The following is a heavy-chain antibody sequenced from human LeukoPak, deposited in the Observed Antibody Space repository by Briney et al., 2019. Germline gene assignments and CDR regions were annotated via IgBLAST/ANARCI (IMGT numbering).Heavy chain of an antibody. Sequence: GGSLRLSCAVSGFTFSGFWMSWSRQAPGKGLEWVASINSDGSEGYYADVVKGRFTISTDNAKNSLYLQINSLRAEDTAVYYCARSSYSSSSSVWGQGTMVTVSS. CDR3: ARSSYSSSSSV. D-gene: IGHD6-6*01. CDR1: GFTFSGFW. V-gene: IGHV3-7*03. J-gene: IGHJ3*01. CDR2: INSDGSEG.